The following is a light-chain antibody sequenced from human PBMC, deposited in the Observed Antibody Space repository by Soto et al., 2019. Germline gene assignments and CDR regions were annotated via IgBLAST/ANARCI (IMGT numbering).Light chain of an antibody. V-gene: IGKV3-20*01. J-gene: IGKJ4*01. CDR1: QTVTSNY. CDR3: QHYATYPLT. Sequence: EIVLTQSPGTLSLSPGERATLSCGASQTVTSNYLAWYQQKPGQAPRLLIFGASIRVTGIPDRFIGSGSGTDFTLTISRLEPEDFAVYYCQHYATYPLTFGGGTKVEI. CDR2: GAS.